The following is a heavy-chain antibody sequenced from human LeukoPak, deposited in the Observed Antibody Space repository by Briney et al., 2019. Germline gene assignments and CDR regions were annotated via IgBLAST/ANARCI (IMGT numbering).Heavy chain of an antibody. J-gene: IGHJ6*02. Sequence: HEASVKVSCTASGGTFSSYAISWVRQAPGQGFEWMGRIIPILGIANYAQKFQGRVTITADKSTSTAYMELSSLRSEDTAVYYCATRPKYSYYYYGMDVWGQGTTVTVSS. D-gene: IGHD5-18*01. CDR2: IIPILGIA. CDR1: GGTFSSYA. V-gene: IGHV1-69*04. CDR3: ATRPKYSYYYYGMDV.